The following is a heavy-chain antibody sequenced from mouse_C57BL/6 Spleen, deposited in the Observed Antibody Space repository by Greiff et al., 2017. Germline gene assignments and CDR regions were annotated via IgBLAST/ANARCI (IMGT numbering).Heavy chain of an antibody. V-gene: IGHV1-85*01. Sequence: QVQLKESGPELVKPGASVKLSCKASGYTFTSYDINWVKQRPGQGLEWIGWIYPRDGSTKYNEKFKGKATLTVDTSSSTAYMELHSLTSEDSAVYFCARCYDGYPHYYAMDYWGQGTSVTVSS. CDR3: ARCYDGYPHYYAMDY. J-gene: IGHJ4*01. D-gene: IGHD2-3*01. CDR1: GYTFTSYD. CDR2: IYPRDGST.